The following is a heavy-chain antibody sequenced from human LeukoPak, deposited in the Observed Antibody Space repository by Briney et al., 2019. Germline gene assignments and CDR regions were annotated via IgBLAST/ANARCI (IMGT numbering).Heavy chain of an antibody. J-gene: IGHJ5*02. CDR2: IKQDGSEK. D-gene: IGHD1-7*01. Sequence: GGSLRLSCAASGFTFSSYWMSWVRQAPGKGLEWVANIKQDGSEKYYVDSVKGRFTISRDNAKNSLYLQMNSPRAEDTAAYYCARDHANWNYDLHWFDPWGQGTLVTVSS. CDR1: GFTFSSYW. CDR3: ARDHANWNYDLHWFDP. V-gene: IGHV3-7*01.